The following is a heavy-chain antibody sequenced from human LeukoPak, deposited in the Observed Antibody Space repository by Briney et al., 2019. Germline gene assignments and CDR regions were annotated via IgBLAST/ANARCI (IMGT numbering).Heavy chain of an antibody. Sequence: PGGSLRPSCAASGFTFSSYSMNWVRQAPGKGLEWVSSISSSSSYIYYADSVKGRFTISRDNAKNSLYLQMNSLRAEDTSVYYCARDPVRGVIIDNWFDPWGQGTLVTVSS. CDR3: ARDPVRGVIIDNWFDP. J-gene: IGHJ5*02. CDR1: GFTFSSYS. CDR2: ISSSSSYI. V-gene: IGHV3-21*01. D-gene: IGHD3-10*01.